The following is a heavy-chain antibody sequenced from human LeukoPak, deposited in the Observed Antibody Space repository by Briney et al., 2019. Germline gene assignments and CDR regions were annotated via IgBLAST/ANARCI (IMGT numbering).Heavy chain of an antibody. D-gene: IGHD3-16*01. J-gene: IGHJ4*02. V-gene: IGHV1-2*02. Sequence: ASVKVSCKASGYTFSAYYIHWVRQAPGQGLEWMGWIKPKSGVSTYAQSFQGRVTMTRDTSSSTAYMELNRLTSDDTALYFCARDPLGDPSPYFDYWGQGSLVIVSS. CDR3: ARDPLGDPSPYFDY. CDR2: IKPKSGVS. CDR1: GYTFSAYY.